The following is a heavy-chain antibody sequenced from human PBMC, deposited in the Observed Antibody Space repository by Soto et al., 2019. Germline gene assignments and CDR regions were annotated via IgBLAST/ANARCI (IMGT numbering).Heavy chain of an antibody. V-gene: IGHV4-39*01. D-gene: IGHD6-13*01. CDR3: ARQIAAAGMVIDY. J-gene: IGHJ4*02. CDR2: IYYSGRT. CDR1: GGSISSSSYY. Sequence: QLQLQESGPGLVKPSETLSLTCTVSGGSISSSSYYWGWIRQPPGKGLEWIGSIYYSGRTYYNPSLKSRVTISVDTSKNQFSLMLSSVTAADTAVYYCARQIAAAGMVIDYWGQGTLVTVSS.